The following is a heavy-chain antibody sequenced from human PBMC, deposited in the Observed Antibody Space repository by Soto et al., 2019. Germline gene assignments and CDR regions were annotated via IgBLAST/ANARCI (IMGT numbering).Heavy chain of an antibody. V-gene: IGHV1-18*01. Sequence: ASVKVSCKASGYTFSTYGLSWVRQAPGQGLEWMGWISGYTGNANHAQKLQGRVTMTTDTSTSTAYMELRSLRSDDTAVYFCARALSRWDRGAFDIWGQGTMVTVSS. CDR1: GYTFSTYG. D-gene: IGHD6-13*01. J-gene: IGHJ3*02. CDR2: ISGYTGNA. CDR3: ARALSRWDRGAFDI.